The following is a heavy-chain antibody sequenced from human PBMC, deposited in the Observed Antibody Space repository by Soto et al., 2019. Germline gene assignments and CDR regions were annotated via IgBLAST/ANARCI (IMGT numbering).Heavy chain of an antibody. CDR1: GGSINSGGYY. CDR2: IYHSGST. Sequence: SETLSLTCTVSGGSINSGGYYWGWIRQPPGKGLEWIGYIYHSGSTYYNPSLKSRVTISVDRSKNQFSLKLSSVTAADTAVYYCASSHAGAHITAAVHWGQGTLVTVSS. CDR3: ASSHAGAHITAAVH. V-gene: IGHV4-30-2*01. J-gene: IGHJ4*02. D-gene: IGHD6-13*01.